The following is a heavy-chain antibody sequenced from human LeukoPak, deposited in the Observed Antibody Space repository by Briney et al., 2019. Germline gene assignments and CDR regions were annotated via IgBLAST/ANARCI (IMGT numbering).Heavy chain of an antibody. CDR1: GYTLTELS. CDR3: ARDPSIVPAAIRGAVDY. Sequence: ASVKVSCKVSGYTLTELSMHWVRQAPGKGLEWMGGFDPEDGETIYAQKFQGRVTMTEDTSTDTAYMELSSLRSEDTAVYYCARDPSIVPAAIRGAVDYWGQGTLVTVSS. CDR2: FDPEDGET. D-gene: IGHD2-2*01. J-gene: IGHJ4*02. V-gene: IGHV1-24*01.